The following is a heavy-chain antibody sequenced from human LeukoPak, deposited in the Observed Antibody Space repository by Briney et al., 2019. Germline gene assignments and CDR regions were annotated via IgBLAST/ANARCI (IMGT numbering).Heavy chain of an antibody. CDR3: ALNIVVVPAARGDY. V-gene: IGHV1-2*02. CDR1: GYTFTGYY. J-gene: IGHJ4*02. Sequence: ASVKVSCKASGYTFTGYYMHWVRQAPGQGLEWMGWINPNSGGTNYAQKFQGRVTMTRDTSISTAYMELSRLRSDDTAVYYCALNIVVVPAARGDYWGQGTLVTVSS. CDR2: INPNSGGT. D-gene: IGHD2-2*01.